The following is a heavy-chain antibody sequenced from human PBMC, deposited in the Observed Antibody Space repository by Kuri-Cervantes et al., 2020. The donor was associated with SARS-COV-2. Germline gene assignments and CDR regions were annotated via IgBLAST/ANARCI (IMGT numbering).Heavy chain of an antibody. CDR2: ISSSSSYI. D-gene: IGHD4-17*01. CDR1: GFTFSSYS. V-gene: IGHV3-21*04. J-gene: IGHJ6*03. Sequence: GGSLRLSCAASGFTFSSYSMNWVRQAPGKGLEWVSSISSSSSYIYYADSVKGRFTISRDNAKNSLYLQMNSLRSEDTAVYYCALSTVTRGNYYYMDVWGKGTTVTVSS. CDR3: ALSTVTRGNYYYMDV.